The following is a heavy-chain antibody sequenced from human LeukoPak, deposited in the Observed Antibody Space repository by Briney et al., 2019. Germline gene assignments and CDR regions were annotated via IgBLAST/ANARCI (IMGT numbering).Heavy chain of an antibody. D-gene: IGHD1-26*01. Sequence: ASVKVSCKASGYTFTSYGISWVRQAPGQGLEWMGWISASKGNTNYAQKFQGRVTLTTDTFTSTAYMELRSLTSDDTAVYYCARDPAGAYWYFDLWGRGTLVTVSS. V-gene: IGHV1-18*01. J-gene: IGHJ2*01. CDR3: ARDPAGAYWYFDL. CDR2: ISASKGNT. CDR1: GYTFTSYG.